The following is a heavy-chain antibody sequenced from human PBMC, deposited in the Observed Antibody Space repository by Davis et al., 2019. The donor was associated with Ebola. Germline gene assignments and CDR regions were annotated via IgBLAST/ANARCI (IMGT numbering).Heavy chain of an antibody. CDR2: ISSSSSYI. V-gene: IGHV3-21*01. Sequence: GGSLRLSCAASGFTFSNAWMNWVRQAPGKGLEWVSSISSSSSYIYYADSVKGRFTISRDNAKNSLYLQMNSLRAEDTAVYYCARDRGWAGWFDPWGQGTLVTVSS. CDR3: ARDRGWAGWFDP. CDR1: GFTFSNAW. J-gene: IGHJ5*02. D-gene: IGHD1-26*01.